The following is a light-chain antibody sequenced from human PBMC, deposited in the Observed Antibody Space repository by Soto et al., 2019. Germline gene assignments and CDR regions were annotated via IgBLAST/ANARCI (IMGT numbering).Light chain of an antibody. Sequence: DIQMTQSPSSLSASVGDRVTITSRARQSISTYLNWYQQKPGKAPTLLIYAASTLQSGAPSRFGGSGYAPDFTLTISSLQSEDCATYYCQQSYSTPFTFGPGTKVDIQ. CDR3: QQSYSTPFT. V-gene: IGKV1-39*01. J-gene: IGKJ3*01. CDR1: QSISTY. CDR2: AAS.